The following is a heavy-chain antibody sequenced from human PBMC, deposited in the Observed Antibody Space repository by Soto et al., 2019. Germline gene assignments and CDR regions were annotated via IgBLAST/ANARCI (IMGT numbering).Heavy chain of an antibody. CDR1: GGSISIGGYY. V-gene: IGHV4-31*03. D-gene: IGHD1-26*01. CDR2: IYYSGST. J-gene: IGHJ4*02. CDR3: AGIYSGSPGGTLRY. Sequence: SDTLSLTCTVSGGSISIGGYYWSWIRRHPGKGLEWIGYIYYSGSTYYNPSLKSRVTISVDTSKNQFSLKLSSVTAADTAVYYCAGIYSGSPGGTLRYWGQGTLVTVSS.